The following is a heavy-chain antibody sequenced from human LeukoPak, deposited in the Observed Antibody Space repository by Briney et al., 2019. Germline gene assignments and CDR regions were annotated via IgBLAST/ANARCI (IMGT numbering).Heavy chain of an antibody. CDR3: ARGIPLNDFWSGLMDY. Sequence: GASVKVSCKASGYTFTSYGISWVRQAPGQGLEWMGWISAYNGNTNYAQKLQGRVTMTTDTSTSTAYMELRSLRSDDTAVYYCARGIPLNDFWSGLMDYWGQGTPVTVSS. D-gene: IGHD3-3*01. J-gene: IGHJ4*02. V-gene: IGHV1-18*01. CDR2: ISAYNGNT. CDR1: GYTFTSYG.